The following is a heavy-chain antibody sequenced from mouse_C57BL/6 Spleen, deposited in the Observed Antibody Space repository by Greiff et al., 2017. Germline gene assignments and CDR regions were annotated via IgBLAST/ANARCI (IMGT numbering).Heavy chain of an antibody. CDR1: GFSINSDCY. J-gene: IGHJ4*01. CDR2: TFYSGIT. CDR3: ARLYPSYYAMDY. D-gene: IGHD2-12*01. V-gene: IGHV3-3*01. Sequence: EVKLLESGPSLVRPSQTLSLTCTVTGFSINSDCYWFWIRQFPGNQLEYIGYTFYSGITYYNPSLESRTYITRDTSKNQFSLKLSSVTTEDTATYDCARLYPSYYAMDYWGQGTSVTVSS.